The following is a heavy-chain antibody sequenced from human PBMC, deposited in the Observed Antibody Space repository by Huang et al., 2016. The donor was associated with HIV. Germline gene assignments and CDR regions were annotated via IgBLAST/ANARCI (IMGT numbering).Heavy chain of an antibody. V-gene: IGHV4-59*11. CDR2: KYYSGST. CDR1: GGSITSHY. J-gene: IGHJ4*02. D-gene: IGHD1-26*01. CDR3: ARGLPLVGAMNF. Sequence: QVHLQESGPGLVKPSETLSLTCSVSGGSITSHYWIWIRQPPGKGLEWIGNKYYSGSTNYNPSLRSRVTMSIDTSKNQFSLKLSSVTAADTAVYYCARGLPLVGAMNFWGQGALVTVSS.